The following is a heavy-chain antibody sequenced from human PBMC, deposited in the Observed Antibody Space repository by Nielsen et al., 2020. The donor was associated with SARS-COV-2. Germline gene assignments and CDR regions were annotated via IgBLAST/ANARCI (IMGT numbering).Heavy chain of an antibody. CDR3: ARDTDFWSGYYHFGMDV. J-gene: IGHJ6*02. CDR2: INWNGGST. CDR1: GFTFDDYG. D-gene: IGHD3-3*01. Sequence: GESLKISCAASGFTFDDYGMSWVRQAPGKGLEWVSGINWNGGSTGYADSVKGRFTISRDNAKNSLYLQMNSLRAEDTAVYYCARDTDFWSGYYHFGMDVWGQGTTVTVSS. V-gene: IGHV3-20*04.